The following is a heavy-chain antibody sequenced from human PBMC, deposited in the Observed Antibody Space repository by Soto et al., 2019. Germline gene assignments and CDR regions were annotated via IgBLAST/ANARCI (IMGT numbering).Heavy chain of an antibody. V-gene: IGHV1-69*01. D-gene: IGHD3-10*01. CDR3: ARCFYGSGSLTKGCYVDY. CDR1: GGTFSSYA. CDR2: IIPIFGTA. Sequence: QVQLVQSGAEVKKPGSSVKVSCKASGGTFSSYAISWVRQAPGQGLEWMGGIIPIFGTANYAQKFQGRVTITADESTSTAYMELSSLRSEDTAVYYCARCFYGSGSLTKGCYVDYWGQGTLVTVSS. J-gene: IGHJ4*02.